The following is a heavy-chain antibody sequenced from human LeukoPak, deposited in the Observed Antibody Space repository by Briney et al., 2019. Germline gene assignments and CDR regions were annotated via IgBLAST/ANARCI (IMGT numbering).Heavy chain of an antibody. V-gene: IGHV5-51*01. CDR1: GYSFTSYW. Sequence: GESLKISCKGSGYSFTSYWIGWVRQMPGKGLEWMGIIYPGDSDTRYSTSFQGQVTISADKSISTAYLQWSSLKASDTAMYYCARHFAPWFGELFPWFDPWGQGTLVTVSS. CDR3: ARHFAPWFGELFPWFDP. D-gene: IGHD3-10*01. J-gene: IGHJ5*02. CDR2: IYPGDSDT.